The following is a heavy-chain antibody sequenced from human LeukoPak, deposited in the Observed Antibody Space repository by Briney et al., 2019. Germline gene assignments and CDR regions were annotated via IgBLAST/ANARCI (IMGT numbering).Heavy chain of an antibody. V-gene: IGHV1-8*03. Sequence: APVKVSCTASGYTFTNYDINWVRQATGQGLEWMGYMNPNSGNTGYAQKFQDRVTITSDTTISAAYMELRSLRSDDTAVYYCAREGLDYWGQGTLVTVSS. CDR1: GYTFTNYD. J-gene: IGHJ4*02. CDR3: AREGLDY. CDR2: MNPNSGNT.